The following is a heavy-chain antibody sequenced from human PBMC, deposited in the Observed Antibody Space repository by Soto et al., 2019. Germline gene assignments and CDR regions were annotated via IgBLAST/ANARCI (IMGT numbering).Heavy chain of an antibody. CDR2: IYYSGST. CDR3: AIYCCNSVDFDY. V-gene: IGHV4-30-4*01. D-gene: IGHD4-4*01. J-gene: IGHJ4*02. CDR1: GGSISSGDYD. Sequence: QVQLQESGPGLVKPSQTLSLTCTVSGGSISSGDYDWSWIRQPPGKGLEWIGYIYYSGSTYYNQSLKSRVTLSVDTSNNQFALNLRSVTAADTAVYYCAIYCCNSVDFDYWGQGTLVTVSS.